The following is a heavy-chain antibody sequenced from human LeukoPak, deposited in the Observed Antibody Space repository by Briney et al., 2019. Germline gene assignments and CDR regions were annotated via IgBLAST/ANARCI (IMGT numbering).Heavy chain of an antibody. Sequence: GALRLSCSTSGFTFRCYNINLVRQAPGKGLEGVSSISSSSSYIYYADSVKGRFTISRDNAKNSLYLQMNSLRAEDTAVYYCARDERLTGTPDAFDIWGQGTMVTVSS. CDR1: GFTFRCYN. CDR3: ARDERLTGTPDAFDI. J-gene: IGHJ3*02. V-gene: IGHV3-21*01. D-gene: IGHD1-20*01. CDR2: ISSSSSYI.